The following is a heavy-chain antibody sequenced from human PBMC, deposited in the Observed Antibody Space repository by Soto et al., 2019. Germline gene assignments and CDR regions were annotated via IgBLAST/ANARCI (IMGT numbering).Heavy chain of an antibody. CDR2: ISDTGSSH. V-gene: IGHV3-30*18. Sequence: GGSLRPSCVGSGFTFSSYGMHWVRQAPGKGLECVAIISDTGSSHYYAASVEGRFTISRENSKNTLSLHMDRLRVEDTAVYYCAKDRGGDCPDNSCYFGADYWGQGTPVTVSS. CDR3: AKDRGGDCPDNSCYFGADY. D-gene: IGHD2-2*01. CDR1: GFTFSSYG. J-gene: IGHJ4*02.